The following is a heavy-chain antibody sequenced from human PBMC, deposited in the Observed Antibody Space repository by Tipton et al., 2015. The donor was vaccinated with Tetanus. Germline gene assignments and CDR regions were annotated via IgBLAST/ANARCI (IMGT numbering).Heavy chain of an antibody. Sequence: LRLSCTVSGGSISSGAYYWSWIRQHPGKGLEWIGCIYYSGSTFYNPSLKSRVTISVDTSKNQFSLKLSSVTAADTAVYYCARTQPIGWYFDLWGRGTLLTVSS. V-gene: IGHV4-31*02. CDR1: GGSISSGAYY. CDR3: ARTQPIGWYFDL. D-gene: IGHD1-1*01. CDR2: IYYSGST. J-gene: IGHJ2*01.